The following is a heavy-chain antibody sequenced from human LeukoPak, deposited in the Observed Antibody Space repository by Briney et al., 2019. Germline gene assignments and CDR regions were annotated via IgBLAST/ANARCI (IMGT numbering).Heavy chain of an antibody. V-gene: IGHV3-66*01. Sequence: GGSLRLSCAASGFTVSSNYMSWVRQAPGKGLEWVSVIYSGGSTYYADSVRGRFTISRNNSKNTLYLEMNSRRAEATAVYYCASSNWYGDFDCWGQGTLVSAS. CDR3: ASSNWYGDFDC. J-gene: IGHJ4*02. CDR1: GFTVSSNY. D-gene: IGHD6-13*01. CDR2: IYSGGST.